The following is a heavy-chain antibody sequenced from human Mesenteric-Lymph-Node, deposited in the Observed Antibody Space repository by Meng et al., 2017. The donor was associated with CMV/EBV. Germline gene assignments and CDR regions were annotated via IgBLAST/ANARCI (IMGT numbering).Heavy chain of an antibody. Sequence: GGSLRLSCVVSGFSVGSYAMSWVRQAPGKGLEWVSAITGSGGRKYYADSVKGRFTISRDNSKNTLYLQMNNLRAEDTAIYYCAKDPYGSNWYYFHDWGQGTLVTVSS. CDR2: ITGSGGRK. J-gene: IGHJ4*02. CDR1: GFSVGSYA. V-gene: IGHV3-23*01. CDR3: AKDPYGSNWYYFHD. D-gene: IGHD6-13*01.